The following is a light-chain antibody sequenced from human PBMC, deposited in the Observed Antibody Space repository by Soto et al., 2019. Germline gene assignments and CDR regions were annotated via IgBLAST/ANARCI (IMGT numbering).Light chain of an antibody. Sequence: EIVLTQSPGTLSLSPGERATLSCRASQSVSSNFLAWYQQKPGQPPRLLMYGASSRATSIPDRFSGSGSGTDFTLTISRLEPEDSAVYYCQHYGPHRYTFGQGTKLEIK. V-gene: IGKV3-20*01. CDR1: QSVSSNF. J-gene: IGKJ2*01. CDR3: QHYGPHRYT. CDR2: GAS.